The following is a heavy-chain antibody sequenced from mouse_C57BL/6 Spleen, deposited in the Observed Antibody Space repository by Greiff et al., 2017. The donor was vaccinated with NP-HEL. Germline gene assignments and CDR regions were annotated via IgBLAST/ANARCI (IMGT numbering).Heavy chain of an antibody. CDR2: IDPENGDT. J-gene: IGHJ4*01. CDR3: TFSTVVAHYYAMDY. Sequence: VQLKQSGAALVRPGASVKLSCTASGFNIKDDYMHWVKQRPEQGLEWIGWIDPENGDTEYASKFQGKATITADTSSNTAYLQLSSLTSEDTAVYYCTFSTVVAHYYAMDYWGQGTSVTVSS. D-gene: IGHD1-1*01. CDR1: GFNIKDDY. V-gene: IGHV14-4*01.